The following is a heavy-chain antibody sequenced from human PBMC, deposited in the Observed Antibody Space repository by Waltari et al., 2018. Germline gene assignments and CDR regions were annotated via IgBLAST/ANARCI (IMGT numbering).Heavy chain of an antibody. D-gene: IGHD6-13*01. V-gene: IGHV4-39*07. Sequence: QLQLQESGPGLVKPSETLSLTCTVSGGSISSSSYYWGWIRQPPGKGLEWIGSIYYSGSTYYTPSLKSRVTISVDTSKNQFSLKLSSVTAADTAVYYCAREIIAAAAPFDYWGQGTLVTVSS. CDR1: GGSISSSSYY. CDR2: IYYSGST. J-gene: IGHJ4*02. CDR3: AREIIAAAAPFDY.